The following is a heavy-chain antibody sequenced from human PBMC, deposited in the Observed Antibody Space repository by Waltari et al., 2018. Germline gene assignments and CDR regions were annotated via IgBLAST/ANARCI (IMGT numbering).Heavy chain of an antibody. V-gene: IGHV3-23*01. D-gene: IGHD4-17*01. CDR1: GFTFSSYA. CDR2: IRGSGGST. Sequence: EVQLLESGGGLVQPGGSLRLSCAASGFTFSSYAMSWFRQAPGKGREGGSAIRGSGGSTYYADSVKGRFTSSRDNAKNTLYLQMNSLRAEDTAVYYCAKESPRDYEGYWGQGTLVTVSS. CDR3: AKESPRDYEGY. J-gene: IGHJ4*02.